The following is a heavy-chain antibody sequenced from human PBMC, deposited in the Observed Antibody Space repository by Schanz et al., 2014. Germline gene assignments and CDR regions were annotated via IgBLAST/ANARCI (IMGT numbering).Heavy chain of an antibody. CDR2: IYYSGST. CDR1: GYSINTSDW. V-gene: IGHV4-28*07. Sequence: QVQLQESGPGLVKPSDTLSLTCAVSGYSINTSDWWGWIRQPPGKGLEWIGYIYYSGSTYYNPSLKSRVTMSVDTSKNQFSRKLRSVTAVDTAVYYCASKGLTTDAFDIWGQGTMVTVSS. J-gene: IGHJ3*02. CDR3: ASKGLTTDAFDI. D-gene: IGHD2-8*01.